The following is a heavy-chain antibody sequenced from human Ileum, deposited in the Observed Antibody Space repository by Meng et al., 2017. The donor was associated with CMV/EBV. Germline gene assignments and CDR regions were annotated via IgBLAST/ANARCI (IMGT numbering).Heavy chain of an antibody. CDR3: ARDGLSGRYFDY. J-gene: IGHJ4*02. D-gene: IGHD1-26*01. CDR2: IDTNTGNP. V-gene: IGHV7-4-1*02. CDR1: GYTLTSNN. Sequence: CKTSGYTLTSNNIIWVRQAPGQGPEWMGWIDTNTGNPTYAQAFTGRFVFSLDTSVNTAYLQISSLKAEDTAVYYCARDGLSGRYFDYWGQGTLVTVSS.